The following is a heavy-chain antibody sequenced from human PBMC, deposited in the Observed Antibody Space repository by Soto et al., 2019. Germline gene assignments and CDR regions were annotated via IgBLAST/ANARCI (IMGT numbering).Heavy chain of an antibody. CDR2: INSDGSST. Sequence: LRLSCAASGFTFSSYWMHWVRQAPGKGLVWVSRINSDGSSTSYADSVKGRFTISRDNAKNTLYLQMNSLRAEDTAVYYCARVRYCSSTSCYDYYYYGMDVWGQGTTVTVSS. D-gene: IGHD2-2*01. J-gene: IGHJ6*02. V-gene: IGHV3-74*01. CDR3: ARVRYCSSTSCYDYYYYGMDV. CDR1: GFTFSSYW.